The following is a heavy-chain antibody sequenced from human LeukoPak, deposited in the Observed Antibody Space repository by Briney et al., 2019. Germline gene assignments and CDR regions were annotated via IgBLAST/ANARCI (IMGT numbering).Heavy chain of an antibody. CDR3: ARGGYCSSTSCYLGDAFDI. D-gene: IGHD2-2*01. CDR1: GFTFDDYG. V-gene: IGHV3-20*01. Sequence: GGSLRLSCAASGFTFDDYGMSWVRPARGKGLEWVSGINWNGGSTGYADSVKGRFTISRDNAKNSLYLQMNSLRAEDTALYHCARGGYCSSTSCYLGDAFDIWGQGTMVTVSS. CDR2: INWNGGST. J-gene: IGHJ3*02.